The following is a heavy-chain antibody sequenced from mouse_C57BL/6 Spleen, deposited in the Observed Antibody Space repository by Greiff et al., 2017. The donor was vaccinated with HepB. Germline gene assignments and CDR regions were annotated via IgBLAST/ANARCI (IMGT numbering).Heavy chain of an antibody. Sequence: EVMLVESGGGLVQPGESLKLSCESNEYEFPSHDMSWVRKTPEKRLELVGAINSDGGRTNYPDTMARRFIISRDNPKKTLYLQMSSLRSEDTALYYCARRANWAIDYWGQGTSVTVSS. V-gene: IGHV5-2*01. J-gene: IGHJ4*01. CDR1: EYEFPSHD. CDR3: ARRANWAIDY. CDR2: INSDGGRT. D-gene: IGHD4-1*02.